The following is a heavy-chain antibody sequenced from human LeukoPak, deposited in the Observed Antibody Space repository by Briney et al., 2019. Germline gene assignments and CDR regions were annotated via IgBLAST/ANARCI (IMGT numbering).Heavy chain of an antibody. CDR2: INPNSGGT. J-gene: IGHJ4*02. D-gene: IGHD4-23*01. CDR3: ARDLETTVEFGY. V-gene: IGHV1-2*02. CDR1: GYTFTGYY. Sequence: ASVKVSCKASGYTFTGYYMHWVRQAPGQGLEWMGWINPNSGGTNYAQKLQGRVTMTTDTSTSTAYMELRSLRSDDTAVYYCARDLETTVEFGYWGQGTLVTVSS.